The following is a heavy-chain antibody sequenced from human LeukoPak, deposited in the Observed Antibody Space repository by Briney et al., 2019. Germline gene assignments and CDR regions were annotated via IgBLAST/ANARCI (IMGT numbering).Heavy chain of an antibody. CDR2: FYVGGAT. CDR1: GFSVTNNY. D-gene: IGHD5-24*01. J-gene: IGHJ4*02. V-gene: IGHV3-53*01. Sequence: PGGSLRLSCAVSGFSVTNNYMSWVRQAPGKGLEWVSVFYVGGATYYADSVKGRFTISRDNSKNTLYLQMNSLRAEDTAVYYCARDFRGWLQWGQGTLVTVSS. CDR3: ARDFRGWLQ.